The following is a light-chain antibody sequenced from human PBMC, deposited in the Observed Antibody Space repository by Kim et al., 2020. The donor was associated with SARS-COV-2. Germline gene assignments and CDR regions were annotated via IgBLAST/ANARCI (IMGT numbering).Light chain of an antibody. CDR3: LQHYHYPWT. CDR1: QGISNY. CDR2: TAS. J-gene: IGKJ1*01. Sequence: ASVGDRVTITGRASQGISNYLAWFQVKPGKVPKRLIYTASSLQSGVPSRFSGSGSGTEFTLTISSLQPEDFATYYCLQHYHYPWTFGQGTKVDIK. V-gene: IGKV1-17*03.